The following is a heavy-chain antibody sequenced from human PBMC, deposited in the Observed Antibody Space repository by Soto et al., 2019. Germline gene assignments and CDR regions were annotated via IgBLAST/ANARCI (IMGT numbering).Heavy chain of an antibody. CDR3: AKDRSGSGSYYPDY. CDR1: GFIFSDYA. CDR2: ISGGGGST. D-gene: IGHD3-10*01. J-gene: IGHJ4*02. V-gene: IGHV3-23*01. Sequence: PGGSLRLSCAASGFIFSDYAMTWVRQAPGKGLEWVSAISGGGGSTYYADSVKGRFTISRDNSKNTVYLQMNSLRVEDTAVYYCAKDRSGSGSYYPDYWGQGSPVIVSS.